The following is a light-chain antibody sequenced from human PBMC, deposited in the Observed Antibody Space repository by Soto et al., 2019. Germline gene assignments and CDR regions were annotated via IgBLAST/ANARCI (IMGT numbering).Light chain of an antibody. J-gene: IGKJ2*01. CDR1: QSVSSSY. V-gene: IGKV3-20*01. CDR2: GAS. CDR3: QQYGSSPRYT. Sequence: EIVLTQSPGTLSLSPGERATLSCRASQSVSSSYLAWYQQKPGQAPRLLIYGASSRATGIPDRFSGSGSGTDFTLTISRLEPEDVAVYYCQQYGSSPRYTFVQGTKLEIK.